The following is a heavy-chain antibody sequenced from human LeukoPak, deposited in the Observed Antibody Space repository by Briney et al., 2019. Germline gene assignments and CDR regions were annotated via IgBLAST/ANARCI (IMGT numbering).Heavy chain of an antibody. CDR1: GFTFSNYA. D-gene: IGHD3-10*01. Sequence: GGSLRLSCAASGFTFSNYAMHWVRQAPGKGLEWAAIISYEGSKKDYADSVKGRFTISRDNPKNTLYLQMNSLRPEDTAVYYCARDDPDYGSGDDAFDIWGQGTMVTVSS. J-gene: IGHJ3*02. CDR3: ARDDPDYGSGDDAFDI. CDR2: ISYEGSKK. V-gene: IGHV3-30-3*01.